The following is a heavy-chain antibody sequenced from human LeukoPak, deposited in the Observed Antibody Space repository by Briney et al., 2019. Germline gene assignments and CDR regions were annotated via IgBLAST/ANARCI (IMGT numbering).Heavy chain of an antibody. CDR3: ARENGQWLFPSGWFDP. J-gene: IGHJ5*02. D-gene: IGHD6-19*01. CDR2: INHSGST. V-gene: IGHV4-34*01. CDR1: GGSFSGYY. Sequence: PSETLSLTCAVYGGSFSGYYWSWIRQPPGKGLEWIGEINHSGSTNYNPSLKSRVTISVDTSKNQFSLKLSSVTAADTAVYYCARENGQWLFPSGWFDPWGQGTLVTVSS.